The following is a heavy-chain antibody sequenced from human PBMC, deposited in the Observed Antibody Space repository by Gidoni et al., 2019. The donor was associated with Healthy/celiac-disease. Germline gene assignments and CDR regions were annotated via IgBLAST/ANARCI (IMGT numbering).Heavy chain of an antibody. CDR3: ARDKGHYYYGMDV. CDR2: INHSGST. J-gene: IGHJ6*02. CDR1: GVSFSGYY. V-gene: IGHV4-34*01. Sequence: QVQLQQWGAGLFKPSETLSLTCAVYGVSFSGYYWRWLRQPPGKGLEWLGEINHSGSTNYNPSLKSRVTISVDTSKNQFSLKLSSVTAADTAVYYCARDKGHYYYGMDVWGQGTTVTVSS.